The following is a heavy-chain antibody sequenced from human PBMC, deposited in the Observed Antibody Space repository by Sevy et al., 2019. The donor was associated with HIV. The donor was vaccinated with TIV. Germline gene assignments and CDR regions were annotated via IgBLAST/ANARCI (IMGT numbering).Heavy chain of an antibody. J-gene: IGHJ4*02. CDR2: IKSKTDGGTT. CDR1: GFTFSNAW. V-gene: IGHV3-15*01. CDR3: ITSRYCSSTSCYWTDY. D-gene: IGHD2-2*01. Sequence: GGSLRLSCAVSGFTFSNAWMSWVRQAPGKGLEWVGRIKSKTDGGTTDYAEPVKGRFLILRDDSKNTWYLQMNSLKTEDTAVYYSITSRYCSSTSCYWTDYWGQGTLVTVSS.